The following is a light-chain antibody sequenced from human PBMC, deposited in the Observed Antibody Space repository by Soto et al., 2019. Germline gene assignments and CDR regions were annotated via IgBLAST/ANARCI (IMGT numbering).Light chain of an antibody. CDR1: QSISTY. CDR2: DAS. Sequence: IQITQSPSSVSATDGDRVTITCRASQSISTYLNWYQQKPGKAPRVLIYDASRLQTGVPSRFSGSGSGTDFTLTITSLQPEDIATYYCQQSYSPPWTFGQGTKVDI. V-gene: IGKV1-39*01. J-gene: IGKJ1*01. CDR3: QQSYSPPWT.